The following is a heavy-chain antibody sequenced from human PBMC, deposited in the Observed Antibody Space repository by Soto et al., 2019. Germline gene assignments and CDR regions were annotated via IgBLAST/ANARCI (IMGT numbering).Heavy chain of an antibody. V-gene: IGHV1-18*01. CDR3: ARRGTPIDY. J-gene: IGHJ4*02. D-gene: IGHD3-16*01. CDR1: GYTFTNFG. CDR2: ISAYNGNT. Sequence: ASVKVSCKASGYTFTNFGISWVRQAPGQGLEWMGWISAYNGNTNYAQNFQGRVTMTTDTSTSTAYMELRSLRSDDTAVYYCARRGTPIDYWGQGSLVPGSS.